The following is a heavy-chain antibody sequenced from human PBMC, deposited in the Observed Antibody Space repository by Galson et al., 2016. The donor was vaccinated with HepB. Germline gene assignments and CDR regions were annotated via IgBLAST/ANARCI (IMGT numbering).Heavy chain of an antibody. V-gene: IGHV5-10-1*01. CDR2: IDPSDSYT. CDR1: GYSFTSYW. J-gene: IGHJ4*01. Sequence: QSGAEVKKPGESLRISCKGSGYSFTSYWISWVRQMPGKGLEWMGRIDPSDSYTNYSPSFQGHVTISADKSISTAYLQWSSLKASDTAMYYCAGGHYGSGSFYLFDYWGHGRLVTVSS. CDR3: AGGHYGSGSFYLFDY. D-gene: IGHD3-10*01.